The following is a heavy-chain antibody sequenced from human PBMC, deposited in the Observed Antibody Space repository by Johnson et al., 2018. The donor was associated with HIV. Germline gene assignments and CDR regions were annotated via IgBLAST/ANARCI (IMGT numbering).Heavy chain of an antibody. Sequence: VQLVESGGGLVQPGGSLRLSCAASGFTFSSYAMHWVRQAPGKGLEWVAVISYDGSNKYYADSVKGRFTISRDNAKNTLYLQMNSLRAEDTAVYYCANFGSSSSRSAFDIWGQGTMVTVSS. CDR3: ANFGSSSSRSAFDI. V-gene: IGHV3-30-3*01. D-gene: IGHD6-6*01. CDR1: GFTFSSYA. J-gene: IGHJ3*02. CDR2: ISYDGSNK.